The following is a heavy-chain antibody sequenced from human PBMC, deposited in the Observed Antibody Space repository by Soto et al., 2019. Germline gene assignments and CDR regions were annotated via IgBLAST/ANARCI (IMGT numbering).Heavy chain of an antibody. J-gene: IGHJ4*02. CDR2: ISYDGSNK. Sequence: QVQLVESGGGVVQPGRSLRLSCAASGFTFSSYAMHWVRQAPGKGLEGVAVISYDGSNKYYADSVKGRFTISRDNSKNTLYLQMNRLRPEDTAIYYWARDLEMATKSSGDYWGQGTLVTVSS. V-gene: IGHV3-30-3*01. CDR1: GFTFSSYA. CDR3: ARDLEMATKSSGDY. D-gene: IGHD5-12*01.